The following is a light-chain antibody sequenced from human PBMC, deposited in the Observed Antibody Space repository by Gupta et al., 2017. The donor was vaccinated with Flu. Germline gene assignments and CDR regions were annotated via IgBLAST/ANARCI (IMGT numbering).Light chain of an antibody. V-gene: IGLV7-43*01. CDR1: TGAVTTDYY. CDR3: LPDSGGSKGV. CDR2: NTT. Sequence: TVTITCASSTGAVTTDYYPNWSQQNPAHTHRLMIYNTTNSPAGTPARFSGSCGGGTAALTLSVAEKEDEADYYCLPDSGGSKGVFGGGTRLTVL. J-gene: IGLJ3*02.